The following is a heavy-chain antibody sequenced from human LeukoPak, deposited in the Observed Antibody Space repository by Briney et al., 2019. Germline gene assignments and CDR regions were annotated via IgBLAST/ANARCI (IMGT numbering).Heavy chain of an antibody. CDR1: VYTFTGYY. D-gene: IGHD2-2*01. Sequence: GASVKVSSTASVYTFTGYYINWVRQAPGQGLEWMGGINPTIGGTNYAQTFQGRVTMIRDKSISTDYMELSRLGSDDTAVYYCARDGGYCSSTSCYYYYYYMDVWGKGTTVTVAS. V-gene: IGHV1-2*02. CDR3: ARDGGYCSSTSCYYYYYYMDV. J-gene: IGHJ6*03. CDR2: INPTIGGT.